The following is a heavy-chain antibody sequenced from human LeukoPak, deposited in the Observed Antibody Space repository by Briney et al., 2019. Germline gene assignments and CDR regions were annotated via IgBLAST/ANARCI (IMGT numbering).Heavy chain of an antibody. V-gene: IGHV3-21*01. CDR1: GFTFSSYS. CDR2: ISSSSSYI. Sequence: GGSLRLSCAASGFTFSSYSMNWVRRAPGKGLEWVSSISSSSSYIYYADSVKGRFTISRDNAKNSLYLQMNSLRAEDTAVYYCARERLAYNWFDPWGQGTLVTVSS. J-gene: IGHJ5*02. D-gene: IGHD4-17*01. CDR3: ARERLAYNWFDP.